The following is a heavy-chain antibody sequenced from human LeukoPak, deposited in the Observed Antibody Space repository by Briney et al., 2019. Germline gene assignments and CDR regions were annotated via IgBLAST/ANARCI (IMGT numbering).Heavy chain of an antibody. Sequence: SETLSLTCTVSGGSISTYYWSWIRQSAGKGLDWIGRIHRSGSTNYNPSLVSRVTMSVDTSKNQFSLKVSSVTAADTGVYYCARAPEFSSGWLLDCWGQGSLVTVSS. D-gene: IGHD6-19*01. J-gene: IGHJ4*02. CDR1: GGSISTYY. V-gene: IGHV4-4*07. CDR3: ARAPEFSSGWLLDC. CDR2: IHRSGST.